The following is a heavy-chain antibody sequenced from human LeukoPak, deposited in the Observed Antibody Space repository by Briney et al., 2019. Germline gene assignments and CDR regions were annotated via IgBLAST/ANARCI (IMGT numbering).Heavy chain of an antibody. CDR3: ASSPGYSYGRWPFDY. J-gene: IGHJ4*02. CDR2: IIPIFGTA. V-gene: IGHV1-69*13. CDR1: GGTFSSYA. Sequence: ASVKVSCKASGGTFSSYAISWVRQAPGQGLEWMGGIIPIFGTANYAQKFQGRVTITADESTSTAYMELSSLRSEDTAVYYCASSPGYSYGRWPFDYWGQGTLVTVSS. D-gene: IGHD5-18*01.